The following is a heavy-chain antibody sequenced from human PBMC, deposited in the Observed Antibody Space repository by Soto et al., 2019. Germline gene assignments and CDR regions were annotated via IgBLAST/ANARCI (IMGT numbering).Heavy chain of an antibody. CDR3: ARDDHIVVVPTSLGAMDV. D-gene: IGHD2-2*01. J-gene: IGHJ6*02. Sequence: PSETLSLTCAVYGGSISSNKWWSWVRQPPGKGLEWIGEIYHSGSTNYNPSLKSQVTISLDKSKNQFSLKLTSVTAADSAVYYCARDDHIVVVPTSLGAMDVWGQGTTVTVS. V-gene: IGHV4-4*02. CDR2: IYHSGST. CDR1: GGSISSNKW.